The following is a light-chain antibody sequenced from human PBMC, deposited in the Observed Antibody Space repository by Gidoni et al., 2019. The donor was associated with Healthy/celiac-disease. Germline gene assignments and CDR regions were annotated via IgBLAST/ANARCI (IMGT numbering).Light chain of an antibody. V-gene: IGKV3-20*01. Sequence: EIVLTQSPGTLSLSPGERATLSCRASQRVSSSYLAWYQQKPGLAPRLLIYGASSRATGLPDRCSGSGSGTDFTLTNSRLEPEDFAVYYCQQYGSSPPYTFGQGTKLEIK. CDR3: QQYGSSPPYT. CDR1: QRVSSSY. CDR2: GAS. J-gene: IGKJ2*01.